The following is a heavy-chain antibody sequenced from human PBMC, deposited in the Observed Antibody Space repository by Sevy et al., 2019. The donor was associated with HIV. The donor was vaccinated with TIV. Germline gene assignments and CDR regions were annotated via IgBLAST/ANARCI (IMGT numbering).Heavy chain of an antibody. CDR1: VFTFSSYA. J-gene: IGHJ6*03. V-gene: IGHV3-23*01. D-gene: IGHD5-18*01. CDR3: AKDGDTAMDGEDDYYYMDV. Sequence: GGSLRLSCAASVFTFSSYARSWVRQAPGKGLEWVSAISGSGGSTYYADSVKGRFTISRDNSKNTLYLQMNSLRAEDTAVYYCAKDGDTAMDGEDDYYYMDVWGKGTTVTVSS. CDR2: ISGSGGST.